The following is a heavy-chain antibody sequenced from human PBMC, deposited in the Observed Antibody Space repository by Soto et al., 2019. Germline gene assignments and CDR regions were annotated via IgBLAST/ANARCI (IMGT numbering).Heavy chain of an antibody. CDR3: ARLDYLVTAFNVPTGPFDP. J-gene: IGHJ5*02. CDR2: IFPGDFDT. D-gene: IGHD1-1*01. V-gene: IGHV5-51*01. Sequence: GESLKIACKGCGYTFTSYWIGWVRQMPGKWLEWMGIIFPGDFDTRYSPSFEGQVTISADKSSSTAYLQWNKLKASDSAMYYCARLDYLVTAFNVPTGPFDPWGQGTPVTVSS. CDR1: GYTFTSYW.